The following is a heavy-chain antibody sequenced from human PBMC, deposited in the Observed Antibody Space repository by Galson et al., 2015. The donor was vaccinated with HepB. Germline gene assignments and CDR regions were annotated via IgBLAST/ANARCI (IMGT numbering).Heavy chain of an antibody. Sequence: SLRLSCAASGFTFSSYSMHWVRQAPGKGLEWVAVISYDGNNKYYADSVKGRFTIYRDNSKNTLYLQMNSLRAEDTAVYYCGTSGSPLFDYWGQGTLVTVSS. D-gene: IGHD1-26*01. CDR1: GFTFSSYS. J-gene: IGHJ4*02. CDR2: ISYDGNNK. V-gene: IGHV3-30-3*01. CDR3: GTSGSPLFDY.